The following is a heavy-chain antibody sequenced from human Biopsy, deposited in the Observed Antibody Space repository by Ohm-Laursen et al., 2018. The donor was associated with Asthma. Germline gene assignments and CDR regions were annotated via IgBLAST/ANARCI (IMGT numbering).Heavy chain of an antibody. Sequence: SLRLSCAAPGFTFDDYGMHWVRQAPGKGLEWVSGISWNSGSIGYADSVKGRFTISRDNAKNSLYLQMNSLRVEDTASYYCAKATLGDIGKDYWGQGTLVTVSS. V-gene: IGHV3-9*01. J-gene: IGHJ4*02. CDR1: GFTFDDYG. CDR3: AKATLGDIGKDY. CDR2: ISWNSGSI. D-gene: IGHD2-21*01.